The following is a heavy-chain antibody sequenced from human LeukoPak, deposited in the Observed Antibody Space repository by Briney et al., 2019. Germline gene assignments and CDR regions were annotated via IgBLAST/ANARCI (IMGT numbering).Heavy chain of an antibody. CDR3: ARGDSGDWAL. CDR2: INQDGGVE. Sequence: GGSLRLSCAASGFTFSSEWMSWVRQAPGKGLEWVANINQDGGVEYYVDSVKGRLTISRDNAKNSLYLQMNSLRVEDTAVYYCARGDSGDWALGGQGTLVTVSS. CDR1: GFTFSSEW. J-gene: IGHJ4*02. V-gene: IGHV3-7*01. D-gene: IGHD2-21*02.